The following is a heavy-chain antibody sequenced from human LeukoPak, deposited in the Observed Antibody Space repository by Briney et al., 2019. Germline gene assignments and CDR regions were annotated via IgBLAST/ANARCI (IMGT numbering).Heavy chain of an antibody. CDR3: ARVSYPVAFDI. CDR2: IYSGGNT. J-gene: IGHJ3*02. CDR1: GFTVSSNF. Sequence: GGSLRLSCAASGFTVSSNFMSWVRQAPGKGLEWVSVIYSGGNTYYADSVKGRFTISRDNSKDTLYLQMNSLRAEDTAVYYCARVSYPVAFDIWGQGTMVTVSS. V-gene: IGHV3-53*01.